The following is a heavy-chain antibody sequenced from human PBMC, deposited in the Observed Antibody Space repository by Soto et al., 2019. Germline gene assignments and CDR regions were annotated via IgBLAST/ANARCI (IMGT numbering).Heavy chain of an antibody. Sequence: GGSLRLSCAASGFTFSSYAMHWVRQAPGKGLEWVAVISYDGRNKYYADSVKGRFTISRDNSKNTLYLQMNSLRAEDTAVYYCARGGYYYDSSGYFDYWGQGTLVTVSS. CDR3: ARGGYYYDSSGYFDY. CDR1: GFTFSSYA. J-gene: IGHJ4*02. D-gene: IGHD3-22*01. CDR2: ISYDGRNK. V-gene: IGHV3-30*04.